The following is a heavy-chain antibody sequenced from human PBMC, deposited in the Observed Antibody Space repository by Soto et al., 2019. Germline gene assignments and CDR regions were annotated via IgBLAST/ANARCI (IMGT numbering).Heavy chain of an antibody. CDR1: GDSIGSGNKY. CDR2: IFSSGTT. D-gene: IGHD6-6*01. V-gene: IGHV4-30-4*01. CDR3: ARGRDTGAARPTLYRY. Sequence: PSETLSLTCTVSGDSIGSGNKYWSWIRQAPGRGLEWIGYIFSSGTTYYNPSPKSRLTMPLDTSQNQFALKLSSVTAADTAVYYCARGRDTGAARPTLYRYWGQGTLVTVSS. J-gene: IGHJ4*02.